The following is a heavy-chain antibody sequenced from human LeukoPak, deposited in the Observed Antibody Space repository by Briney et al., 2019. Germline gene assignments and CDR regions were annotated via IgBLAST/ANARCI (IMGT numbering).Heavy chain of an antibody. D-gene: IGHD5-24*01. CDR1: GYTFTSYG. CDR2: ISAYNGNT. V-gene: IGHV1-18*01. J-gene: IGHJ6*03. CDR3: ARGGWRRRYYYYYYYTDI. Sequence: VASVKVSCKASGYTFTSYGISWVRQAPGQGLEWMGWISAYNGNTNYAQKLQGRVTMTTDTSTSTAYMELRSLRSEDTAVYYCARGGWRRRYYYYYYYTDIWGQGTMVTVSS.